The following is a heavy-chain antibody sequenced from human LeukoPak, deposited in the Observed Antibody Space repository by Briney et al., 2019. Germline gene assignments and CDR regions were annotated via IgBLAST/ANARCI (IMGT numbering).Heavy chain of an antibody. CDR1: GFTFDDYA. D-gene: IGHD3-22*01. J-gene: IGHJ4*02. CDR2: ISWNSGSI. CDR3: AKDSSLYYDSSGYSPFDY. Sequence: PGRSLRLSCAASGFTFDDYAMHWVRQAPGKGLEWVSGISWNSGSIGYADSVKGRFTISRDNAKNSLYLQMNSLRAEDTALYYCAKDSSLYYDSSGYSPFDYWGQGTLVTVSS. V-gene: IGHV3-9*01.